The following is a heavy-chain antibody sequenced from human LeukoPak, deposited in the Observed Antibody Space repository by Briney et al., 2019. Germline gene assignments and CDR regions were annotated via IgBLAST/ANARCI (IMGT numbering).Heavy chain of an antibody. CDR2: IDHSGRT. Sequence: PSETLSLTCAVYGGSFSGYYWSWIRQPPGKGLEWIAEIDHSGRTNFNRSLKSRITISVDTSEKHFSLKLSSVTAADTAVYYCARKGLTKPLSVAVDFDSWGQGTLVTVSS. CDR3: ARKGLTKPLSVAVDFDS. CDR1: GGSFSGYY. J-gene: IGHJ4*02. D-gene: IGHD6-19*01. V-gene: IGHV4-34*01.